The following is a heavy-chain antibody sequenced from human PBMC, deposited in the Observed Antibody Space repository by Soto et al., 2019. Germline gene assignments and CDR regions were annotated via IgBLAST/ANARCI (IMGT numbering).Heavy chain of an antibody. CDR2: IYSGGTT. V-gene: IGHV3-53*01. CDR3: ARASKGTIYSPHAFDI. J-gene: IGHJ3*02. Sequence: GGSLRLSCADSGFAVSSNYMSWVRQAPGKGLEWVSLIYSGGTTYYADSVKGRFTISRDNSKNTLYLQMNSLRAEDTAVYYCARASKGTIYSPHAFDIWGQGTMVTVSS. CDR1: GFAVSSNY. D-gene: IGHD2-21*01.